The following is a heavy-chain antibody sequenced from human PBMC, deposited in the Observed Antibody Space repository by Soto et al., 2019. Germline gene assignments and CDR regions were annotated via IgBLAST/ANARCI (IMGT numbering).Heavy chain of an antibody. CDR3: ARGHHYDSSGYTP. Sequence: GSGPTLVNPTQTLTLTCTFSGFSLSTSGMCVSWIRQPPGKALEWLALIDWDDDKYYSTSLKTRLTISKDTPKNQLVLTMTNMDRVETATYFGARGHHYDSSGYTPWGRGNLVTVSS. D-gene: IGHD3-22*01. CDR2: IDWDDDK. CDR1: GFSLSTSGMC. V-gene: IGHV2-70*01. J-gene: IGHJ5*02.